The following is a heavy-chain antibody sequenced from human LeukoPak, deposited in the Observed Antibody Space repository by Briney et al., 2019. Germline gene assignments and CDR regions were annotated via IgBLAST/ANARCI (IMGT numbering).Heavy chain of an antibody. CDR2: MNPNSGNT. J-gene: IGHJ5*02. CDR3: ARAPISKKYFDWLFHRYNWFDP. V-gene: IGHV1-8*01. Sequence: GASVKVSCKASGYTFTSYDINWVRQATGQGLEWMGWMNPNSGNTGYAQKFQGRVTMTRNTSISTAYMELSSLRSEDTAVYYCARAPISKKYFDWLFHRYNWFDPWGQGTLVTVSS. D-gene: IGHD3-9*01. CDR1: GYTFTSYD.